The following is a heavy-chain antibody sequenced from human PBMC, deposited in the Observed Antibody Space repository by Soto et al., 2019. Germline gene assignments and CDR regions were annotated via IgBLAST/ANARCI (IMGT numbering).Heavy chain of an antibody. CDR1: GFTFSSYW. J-gene: IGHJ4*02. V-gene: IGHV3-7*01. CDR3: VRDRSRPAAMDY. Sequence: GGSLRLSCAASGFTFSSYWMSWVRQAPGKGLEWVANIRQDGSEQFYVDSVKGRFTISRDNTENSLHLQMNSLRVEDTAVYYCVRDRSRPAAMDYWGQGALVTVSS. CDR2: IRQDGSEQ. D-gene: IGHD2-2*01.